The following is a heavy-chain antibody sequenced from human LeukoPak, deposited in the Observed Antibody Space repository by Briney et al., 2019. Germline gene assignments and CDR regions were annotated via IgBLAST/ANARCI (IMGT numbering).Heavy chain of an antibody. CDR2: IIPIFGTA. CDR1: GGTFSSYA. CDR3: ARVNWNYPLNWFDP. J-gene: IGHJ5*02. Sequence: SVKVSCKASGGTFSSYAISWVRQAPGQGLEWMGGIIPIFGTANYAQKFQGRVTITADESTSTAYMELSSLRSEDTAVYYCARVNWNYPLNWFDPWGQGTLVTVSS. V-gene: IGHV1-69*13. D-gene: IGHD1-7*01.